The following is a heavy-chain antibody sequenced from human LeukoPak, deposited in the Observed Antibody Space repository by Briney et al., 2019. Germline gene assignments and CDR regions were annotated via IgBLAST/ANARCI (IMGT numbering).Heavy chain of an antibody. Sequence: PSETLSLTCTVSGGSISSYYWSWIRPPPGKGLEWIGYIYYSGSTNYNPSLKSRVTISVDTSKNQFSLKLSSVTAADTAVYYCARSYSSSWYITQYYYYMDVWGKGTTVTVSS. V-gene: IGHV4-59*01. CDR2: IYYSGST. D-gene: IGHD6-13*01. CDR3: ARSYSSSWYITQYYYYMDV. J-gene: IGHJ6*03. CDR1: GGSISSYY.